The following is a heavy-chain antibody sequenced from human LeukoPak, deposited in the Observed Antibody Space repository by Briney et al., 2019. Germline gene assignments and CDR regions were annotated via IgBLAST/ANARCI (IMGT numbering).Heavy chain of an antibody. CDR2: IKQDGSEK. CDR3: ARSHTFDY. J-gene: IGHJ4*02. CDR1: GFTFSSYW. V-gene: IGHV3-7*01. Sequence: PGGSLRLSCAAFGFTFSSYWMSWVRQAPGKGLEWVANIKQDGSEKYYVDSVKGRFTISRDNAKNSLYLQMNSLRAEDTAVYYCARSHTFDYWGQGTLVTVSS.